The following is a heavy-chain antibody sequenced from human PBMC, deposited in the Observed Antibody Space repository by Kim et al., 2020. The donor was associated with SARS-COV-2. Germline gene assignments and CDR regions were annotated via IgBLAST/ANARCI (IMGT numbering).Heavy chain of an antibody. Sequence: SETLSLTCTVSGGSISGYYWSWIRQPPGKGLEWIGYFYYTGSTNYNPSLKSRVTISVDTSKNQFSLELTSVTAADTAGYYCARGHLGGRADYWGQGTLVTVSS. CDR1: GGSISGYY. V-gene: IGHV4-59*08. CDR3: ARGHLGGRADY. J-gene: IGHJ4*02. CDR2: FYYTGST.